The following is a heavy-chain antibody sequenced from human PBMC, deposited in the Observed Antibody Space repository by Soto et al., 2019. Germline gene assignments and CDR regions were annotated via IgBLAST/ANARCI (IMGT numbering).Heavy chain of an antibody. D-gene: IGHD6-19*01. J-gene: IGHJ4*02. Sequence: QVQLVESGGGVGQPGRSLRLSCAASGFTFSPYTMHWVRQTPGKGLEWVAVISYDGSDKNYADSVRGRFTISRDNSKKPLVLQKERLGGEGPALLFRGGGGGVLWGGWYKGGNDYWGQGALVTVSS. CDR1: GFTFSPYT. CDR2: ISYDGSDK. CDR3: GGGGGVLWGGWYKGGNDY. V-gene: IGHV3-30-3*01.